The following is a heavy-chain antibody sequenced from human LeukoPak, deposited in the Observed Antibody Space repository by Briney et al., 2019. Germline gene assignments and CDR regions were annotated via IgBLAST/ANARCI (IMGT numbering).Heavy chain of an antibody. D-gene: IGHD3-9*01. CDR3: ARTHDNYVDF. Sequence: PSDTLSLTCTVSGGSISSVSYYWNWVRQQTGKGLEWIGYIYYTGNTYYNPSLRSRLSISVDTSKKQFSLKVNSVTAADTTVYYCARTHDNYVDFWGQGTLVTVSS. J-gene: IGHJ4*02. V-gene: IGHV4-31*03. CDR1: GGSISSVSYY. CDR2: IYYTGNT.